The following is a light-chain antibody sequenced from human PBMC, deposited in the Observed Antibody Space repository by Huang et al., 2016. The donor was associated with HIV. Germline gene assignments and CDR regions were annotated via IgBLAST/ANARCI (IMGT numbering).Light chain of an antibody. Sequence: DIQMTQSPSTLSASIGDRVTITCRASQSISSWLAWYQQKPGKAPKRLKIKASSLESGVQSKFSGSGAVTEFTLTISGLQPDDFATYYCQQYKSYSSFGGGTKVGIK. CDR2: KAS. V-gene: IGKV1-5*03. CDR3: QQYKSYSS. CDR1: QSISSW. J-gene: IGKJ4*01.